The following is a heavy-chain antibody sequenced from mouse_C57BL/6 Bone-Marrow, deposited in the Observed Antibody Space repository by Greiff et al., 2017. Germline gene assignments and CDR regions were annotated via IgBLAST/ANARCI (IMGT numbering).Heavy chain of an antibody. CDR1: GYTFTSYW. CDR2: IHPNSGST. V-gene: IGHV1-64*01. CDR3: ARRLTYYGSSYFDD. D-gene: IGHD1-1*01. Sequence: QVQLQQPGAELVKPGASVKLSCKASGYTFTSYWMHWVKQRPGQGLEWIGMIHPNSGSTNYNEKFKSKATLTVDKSSSTAYMQLSSLTSEDSAVYYCARRLTYYGSSYFDDWGQGTTRTVSS. J-gene: IGHJ2*01.